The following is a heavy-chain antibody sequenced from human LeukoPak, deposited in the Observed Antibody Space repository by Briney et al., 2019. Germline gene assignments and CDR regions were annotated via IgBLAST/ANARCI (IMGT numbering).Heavy chain of an antibody. V-gene: IGHV4-39*01. Sequence: SETLSLTCTVSGDSISSSSYYWGWIRQPPGKGLEWIGSIYYSGSTYYNPSLKSRVTISVDTSKNQFSLKLSSVTAADTAVYYCATGLDSSGYYCWFDPWGQGTLVTVSS. CDR2: IYYSGST. CDR3: ATGLDSSGYYCWFDP. J-gene: IGHJ5*02. D-gene: IGHD3-22*01. CDR1: GDSISSSSYY.